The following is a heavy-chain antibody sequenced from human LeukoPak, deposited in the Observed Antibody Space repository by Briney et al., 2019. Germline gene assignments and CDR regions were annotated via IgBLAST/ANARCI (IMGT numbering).Heavy chain of an antibody. V-gene: IGHV3-48*03. J-gene: IGHJ4*02. CDR3: ARVGSIQLWSRHLDY. CDR1: GFTFSSYE. CDR2: ISSSGSTI. Sequence: GESLKISCAASGFTFSSYEMNGVRQAPGKGLEWVSYISSSGSTIYYADSVKGRFTISRDNAKNSLYLQMNSLRAEDTAVYYCARVGSIQLWSRHLDYWGQGTLVTVSS. D-gene: IGHD5-18*01.